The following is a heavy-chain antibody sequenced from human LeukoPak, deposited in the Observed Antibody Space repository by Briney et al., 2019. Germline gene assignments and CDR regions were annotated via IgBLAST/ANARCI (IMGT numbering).Heavy chain of an antibody. J-gene: IGHJ4*02. CDR2: INHSGST. CDR3: AGGRWFGESISVHFDY. CDR1: GGSFSGYY. V-gene: IGHV4-34*01. D-gene: IGHD3-10*01. Sequence: SETPSLTCAVYGGSFSGYYWSWIRQPPGKGLEWIGEINHSGSTNYNPSLKSRVTISVDTSKNQFSLKLSSVTAADTAVYYCAGGRWFGESISVHFDYWGQGTLVTVSS.